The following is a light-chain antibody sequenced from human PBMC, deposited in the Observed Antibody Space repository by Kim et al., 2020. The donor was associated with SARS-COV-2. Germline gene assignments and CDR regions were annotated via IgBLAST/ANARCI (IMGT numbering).Light chain of an antibody. V-gene: IGLV1-44*01. J-gene: IGLJ3*02. CDR1: STNIGSNT. CDR3: AAWDDSLNGFWV. Sequence: QKVTISGSGSSTNIGSNTVTWFQQLPGTAPKLLIYSNNQRPSGVPDRFSGSKSGTSASLAISGLQSEDEADYYCAAWDDSLNGFWVFGGGTQLTVL. CDR2: SNN.